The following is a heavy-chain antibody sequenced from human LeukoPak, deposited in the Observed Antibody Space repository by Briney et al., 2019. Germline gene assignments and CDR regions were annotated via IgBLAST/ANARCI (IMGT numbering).Heavy chain of an antibody. D-gene: IGHD5-18*01. CDR1: GFTFSSYE. CDR3: AREGTALVSFDY. J-gene: IGHJ4*02. V-gene: IGHV3-48*03. Sequence: GGSLRLSCAASGFTFSSYEMNWVRQAPGKGLEWVSYISSGGNTIYYADSVKGRFTISRDNAKNSLYLQMNSLRAEDTAVYYCAREGTALVSFDYWGQGTLVTVSS. CDR2: ISSGGNTI.